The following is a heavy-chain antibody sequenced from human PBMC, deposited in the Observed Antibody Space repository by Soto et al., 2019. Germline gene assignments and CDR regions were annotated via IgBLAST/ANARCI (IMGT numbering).Heavy chain of an antibody. CDR1: GGSIISGYYY. CDR3: ARGSGWFDP. CDR2: IYYSGSS. J-gene: IGHJ5*02. V-gene: IGHV4-30-4*01. Sequence: TXTLTCTVSGGSIISGYYYWSWIRQVPGKGLEWIGYIYYSGSSYYNPSLKSRVIISVDTSKNQFSLKLSSVTAADTAVYYCARGSGWFDPWGQGTLVTVSS.